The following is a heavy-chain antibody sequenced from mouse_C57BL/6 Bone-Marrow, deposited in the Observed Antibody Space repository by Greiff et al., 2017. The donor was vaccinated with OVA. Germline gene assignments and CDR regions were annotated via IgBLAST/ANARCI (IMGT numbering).Heavy chain of an antibody. J-gene: IGHJ4*01. CDR1: GYTFTSYW. V-gene: IGHV1-69*01. D-gene: IGHD2-4*01. Sequence: QVQLQQPGAELVMPGASVKLSCKASGYTFTSYWMHWVKQRPGQGLEWIGEIDPSDSYTNYNQKFKGKSTLTVDKSSSTAYMQLSSLTSEDSAVYYCAREDDYDGPYAMDYWGQGTSVTVSS. CDR3: AREDDYDGPYAMDY. CDR2: IDPSDSYT.